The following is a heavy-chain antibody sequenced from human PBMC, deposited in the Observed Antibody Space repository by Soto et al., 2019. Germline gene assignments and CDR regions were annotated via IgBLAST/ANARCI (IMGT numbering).Heavy chain of an antibody. V-gene: IGHV4-4*01. Sequence: LSLTCGVSGGTVASSHWWSWVRQSPGGGLEWIGNVYHTGDTNFNPSLQSRVTISVDKSNNQFSLRLNSLTAADAAVYFCAREIVTAGGNNYFDPWGPGTLVTVSS. J-gene: IGHJ5*02. D-gene: IGHD2-21*02. CDR2: VYHTGDT. CDR1: GGTVASSHW. CDR3: AREIVTAGGNNYFDP.